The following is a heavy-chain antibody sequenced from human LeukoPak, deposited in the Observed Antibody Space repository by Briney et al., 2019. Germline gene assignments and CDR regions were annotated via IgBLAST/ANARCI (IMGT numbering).Heavy chain of an antibody. V-gene: IGHV1-69*13. J-gene: IGHJ6*02. Sequence: SVKVSCKASGGTFSSYAISWVRQAPGQGLEWMGGIIPIFGTANYAQEFQGRVTITADESTSTAYMELSSLRSEDTAVYYCAYDSSGYYSPHHYYGMDVWGQGTTVTVSS. CDR3: AYDSSGYYSPHHYYGMDV. D-gene: IGHD3-22*01. CDR2: IIPIFGTA. CDR1: GGTFSSYA.